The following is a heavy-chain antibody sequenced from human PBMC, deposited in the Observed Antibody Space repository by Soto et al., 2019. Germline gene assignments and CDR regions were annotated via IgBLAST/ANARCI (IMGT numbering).Heavy chain of an antibody. Sequence: SVKVSCKASGYTFTGYYMHGVLQSPGQGREWMGWINPNSGDTNYAQKFQGRVTMTRDTSISTAYMELSRLRSDDTAVYYCATNTAVVNGFGYWGQGTLVTVSS. CDR1: GYTFTGYY. V-gene: IGHV1-2*02. D-gene: IGHD5-18*01. J-gene: IGHJ4*02. CDR3: ATNTAVVNGFGY. CDR2: INPNSGDT.